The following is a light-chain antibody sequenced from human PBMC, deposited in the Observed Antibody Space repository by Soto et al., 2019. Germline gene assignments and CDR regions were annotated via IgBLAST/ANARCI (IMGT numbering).Light chain of an antibody. CDR3: QQYNDYWT. J-gene: IGKJ1*01. V-gene: IGKV1-5*01. CDR2: DAS. Sequence: DIQMTQSPSTLSASVGDRVVITCRASQSITTWLAWYQQKPAKAPKLLIYDASSLESGVPSRFSGSGSGTEFTLNISSLQPDDFATYYCQQYNDYWTFGQGTKVDIK. CDR1: QSITTW.